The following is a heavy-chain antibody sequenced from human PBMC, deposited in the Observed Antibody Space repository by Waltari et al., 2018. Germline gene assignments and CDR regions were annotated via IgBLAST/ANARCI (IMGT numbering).Heavy chain of an antibody. V-gene: IGHV3-48*04. J-gene: IGHJ3*02. CDR3: ARGYRKAFDI. Sequence: EVQLVESGGGLVQPGGSLRLSCAASGFTFSDFSMNWGRQAPGKGLAWFAYIVSTGSIIYYAASVKGRFTISRENAQTSLYLQMNSLRADDTAVYYCARGYRKAFDIWGQGTMVTVSS. D-gene: IGHD5-12*01. CDR2: IVSTGSII. CDR1: GFTFSDFS.